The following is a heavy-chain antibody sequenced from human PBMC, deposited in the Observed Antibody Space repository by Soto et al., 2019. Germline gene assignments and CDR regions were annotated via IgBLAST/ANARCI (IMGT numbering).Heavy chain of an antibody. J-gene: IGHJ5*01. D-gene: IGHD2-2*01. Sequence: GGSLRLSCAASGFTFSSYSMNWVRRAPGKGLEWVSYISSSRSTIYYAVSVKGRFTISRDNAKNSLYLQMNSLRAEDTAVYYCARDCPGSSTTCYGNEWFDSWGQGTLVTVSS. CDR3: ARDCPGSSTTCYGNEWFDS. CDR1: GFTFSSYS. V-gene: IGHV3-48*01. CDR2: ISSSRSTI.